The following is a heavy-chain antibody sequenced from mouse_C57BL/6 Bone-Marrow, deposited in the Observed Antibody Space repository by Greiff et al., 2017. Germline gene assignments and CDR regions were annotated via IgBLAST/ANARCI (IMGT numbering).Heavy chain of an antibody. CDR2: IYWDDDK. Sequence: QVTLKVSGPGILQSSPTLSLTCSFSGFSLSTSGMGVSWIRQPSGKGLEWLAHIYWDDDKRYNPSLKSRLTISKDTSRNQVFLKITRVDTADTATYYGARSARFITTDGYAMDYWGQGTSVTVSS. D-gene: IGHD1-1*01. CDR1: GFSLSTSGMG. J-gene: IGHJ4*01. CDR3: ARSARFITTDGYAMDY. V-gene: IGHV8-12*01.